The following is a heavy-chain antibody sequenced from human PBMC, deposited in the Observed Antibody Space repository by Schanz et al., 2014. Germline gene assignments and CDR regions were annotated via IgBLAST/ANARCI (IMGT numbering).Heavy chain of an antibody. Sequence: KLVESGGGVVQPGRSLRLSCAASGFTFSSYGMHWVRQVPGKGLEWVAVVCYDGSKKYYADSVKGRFTTSRDNSKNTMYLQMNSLRAEDTAVYYCVKDLQRELLRDDHYYGMDVWSQGTTVTVSS. J-gene: IGHJ6*02. D-gene: IGHD1-26*01. CDR2: VCYDGSKK. CDR1: GFTFSSYG. CDR3: VKDLQRELLRDDHYYGMDV. V-gene: IGHV3-33*06.